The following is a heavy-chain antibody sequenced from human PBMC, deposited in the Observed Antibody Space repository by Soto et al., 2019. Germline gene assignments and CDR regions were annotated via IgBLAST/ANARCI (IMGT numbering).Heavy chain of an antibody. J-gene: IGHJ4*02. D-gene: IGHD5-12*01. Sequence: ASVKVSCKTSGYTFLSYGFSWVRQAPGQGLEWMGRITAYNGNRDYPQKFQGRVTMTTDTSTSTAYMELRSLRSDDTAVYYCARDPSDLLVPSSAFDYWGPGTQVTVSS. V-gene: IGHV1-18*01. CDR1: GYTFLSYG. CDR3: ARDPSDLLVPSSAFDY. CDR2: ITAYNGNR.